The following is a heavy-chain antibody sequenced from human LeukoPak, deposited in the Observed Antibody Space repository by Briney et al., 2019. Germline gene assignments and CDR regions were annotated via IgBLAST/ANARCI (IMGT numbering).Heavy chain of an antibody. J-gene: IGHJ4*02. CDR3: ARYSSSSAFDY. CDR2: IYPSGSI. D-gene: IGHD6-6*01. V-gene: IGHV4-4*07. CDR1: RGSISTYY. Sequence: SETLSLTRTVSRGSISTYYWSWIRQPAGKGLEWIGRIYPSGSINYNPSLKSRVTMSVDTSKNQFSLKLSSVTAADTAVYYCARYSSSSAFDYWGQGTLVTVSS.